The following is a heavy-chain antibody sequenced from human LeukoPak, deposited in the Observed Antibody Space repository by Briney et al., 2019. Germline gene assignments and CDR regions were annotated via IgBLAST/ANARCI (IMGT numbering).Heavy chain of an antibody. D-gene: IGHD6-19*01. CDR2: IKQDGSEK. CDR1: ASTFTNYW. CDR3: ARERSSGWCDY. V-gene: IGHV3-7*01. J-gene: IGHJ4*02. Sequence: GGSLRLSCAASASTFTNYWMTWVRQAPGKGLEWVANIKQDGSEKHYGDSVKGRLTISRDNAKNSLYLEMNSLRAEDTAVYYCARERSSGWCDYWGPGTLVTVSS.